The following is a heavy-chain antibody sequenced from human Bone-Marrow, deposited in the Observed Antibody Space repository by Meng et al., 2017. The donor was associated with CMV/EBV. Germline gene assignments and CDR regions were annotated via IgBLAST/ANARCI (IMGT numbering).Heavy chain of an antibody. J-gene: IGHJ4*02. Sequence: GGSLRLSCAASGFTFRKYTMNWFRRAPGKGLEWVSSISNNGGSIQYSDSVRGRFTISRDNAKNSVYLLMSGLRAEDTAFYYCARDALSSGGDYWGQGARVTVSS. D-gene: IGHD6-19*01. V-gene: IGHV3-21*01. CDR1: GFTFRKYT. CDR3: ARDALSSGGDY. CDR2: ISNNGGSI.